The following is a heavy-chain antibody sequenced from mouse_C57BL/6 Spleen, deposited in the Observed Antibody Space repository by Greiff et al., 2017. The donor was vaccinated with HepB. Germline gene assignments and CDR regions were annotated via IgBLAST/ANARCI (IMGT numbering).Heavy chain of an antibody. J-gene: IGHJ2*01. V-gene: IGHV1-74*01. Sequence: QVHVKQPGAELVKPGASVKVSCKASGYTFTSYWMHWVKQRPGQGLEWIGRIHPSDSDTNYNQKFKGKATLTVDKSSSTAYMQLSSLTSEDSAVYYCATGGSSYVTYWGQGTTLTVSS. CDR1: GYTFTSYW. CDR3: ATGGSSYVTY. D-gene: IGHD1-1*01. CDR2: IHPSDSDT.